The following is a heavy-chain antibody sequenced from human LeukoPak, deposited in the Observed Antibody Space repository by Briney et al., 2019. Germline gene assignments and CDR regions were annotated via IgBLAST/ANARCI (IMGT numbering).Heavy chain of an antibody. CDR2: IYSGGSI. CDR1: GFTVSSTY. CDR3: ARDRLYSSSSEDY. V-gene: IGHV3-53*01. Sequence: PGGSLRLSCAASGFTVSSTYMSWVRQAPGKGLEWVSVIYSGGSIYYADSVKGRFTISRDNSKNTLYIQMNSLRAEDTAVYYCARDRLYSSSSEDYWGQGTLVTVSS. D-gene: IGHD6-6*01. J-gene: IGHJ4*02.